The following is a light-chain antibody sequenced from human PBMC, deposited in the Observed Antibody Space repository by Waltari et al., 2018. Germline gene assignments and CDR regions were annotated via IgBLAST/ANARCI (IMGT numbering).Light chain of an antibody. CDR2: TNS. CDR1: TANIGSNT. J-gene: IGLJ3*02. CDR3: AAWDDGLNGWV. Sequence: QSVLTQPPSASGSPGQRVTISCSGSTANIGSNTVNWYQQIPGTAPKLLIYTNSQRPYGVPDRFSGSKSGTSGFLAISGLQSEDEADYYCAAWDDGLNGWVFGGRTRVSVL. V-gene: IGLV1-44*01.